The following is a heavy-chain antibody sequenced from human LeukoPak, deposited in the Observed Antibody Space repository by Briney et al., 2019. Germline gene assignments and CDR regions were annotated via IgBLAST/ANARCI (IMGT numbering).Heavy chain of an antibody. V-gene: IGHV3-30*03. CDR3: ARTLSDSGLSY. CDR1: GFTFSSYG. CDR2: ISYDGSNK. J-gene: IGHJ4*02. D-gene: IGHD3/OR15-3a*01. Sequence: PGGSLRLSCAASGFTFSSYGMHWVRQAPGKGLEWVAVISYDGSNKYYADSVKGRFTISRDNSKNTLYLQMNSLRSEDTAVYYCARTLSDSGLSYWGQGTLVTVSS.